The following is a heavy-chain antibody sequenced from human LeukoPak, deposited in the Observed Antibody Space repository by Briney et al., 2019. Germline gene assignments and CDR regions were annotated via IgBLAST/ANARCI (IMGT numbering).Heavy chain of an antibody. CDR1: GFPFSDYS. J-gene: IGHJ4*02. CDR2: ISGSSSAI. V-gene: IGHV3-48*01. CDR3: ARGDLWFGELFFDY. Sequence: PGGSLRLSCAASGFPFSDYSMNWVRQAPGKGLEWVSYISGSSSAIFYPDSVKGRFVISRDNAKNSLYLQMNSLRADDTAVYYCARGDLWFGELFFDYWGQGTLVTVSS. D-gene: IGHD3-10*01.